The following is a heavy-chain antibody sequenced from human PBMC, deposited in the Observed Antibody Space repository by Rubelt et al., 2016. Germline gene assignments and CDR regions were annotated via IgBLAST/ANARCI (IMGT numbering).Heavy chain of an antibody. V-gene: IGHV3-43*01. CDR1: GSTFDDYT. D-gene: IGHD3-10*01. CDR2: ISWDGGST. J-gene: IGHJ4*02. CDR3: AKDLSKLLWFGEGFDY. Sequence: AASGSTFDDYTMHWVRQAPGKGLEWVSLISWDGGSTYYADSVKGRFTISRDNSKNSLYLQMNSLRTEDTALYYCAKDLSKLLWFGEGFDYWGREPWSPSPQ.